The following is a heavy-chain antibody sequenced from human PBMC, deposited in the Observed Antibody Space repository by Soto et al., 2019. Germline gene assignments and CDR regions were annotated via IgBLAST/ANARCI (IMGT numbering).Heavy chain of an antibody. J-gene: IGHJ3*02. Sequence: GASVKVSCKASGYTFTSYAMHWVRQAPGQRLEWMGWINAGNGNTKYSQKFQGRVTITRDTSASTAYMELSSLRSEDTAVYYCARDCSGGSCYSGAFDIWGQGTMVTVSS. V-gene: IGHV1-3*01. D-gene: IGHD2-15*01. CDR3: ARDCSGGSCYSGAFDI. CDR1: GYTFTSYA. CDR2: INAGNGNT.